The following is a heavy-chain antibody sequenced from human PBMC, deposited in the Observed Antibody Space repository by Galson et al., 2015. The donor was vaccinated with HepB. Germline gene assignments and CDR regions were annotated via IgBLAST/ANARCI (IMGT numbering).Heavy chain of an antibody. CDR3: ARDPFPGSQRFPLRFGIDY. D-gene: IGHD3-10*01. Sequence: SLRLSCAASGFTFSSYSMNWVRQAPGKGLEWVSSISSSSSYIYYADSVKGRFTISRDNAKNSLYLQMNSLRAENTAVYYCARDPFPGSQRFPLRFGIDYWGQGTLVTVSS. CDR2: ISSSSSYI. J-gene: IGHJ4*02. CDR1: GFTFSSYS. V-gene: IGHV3-21*01.